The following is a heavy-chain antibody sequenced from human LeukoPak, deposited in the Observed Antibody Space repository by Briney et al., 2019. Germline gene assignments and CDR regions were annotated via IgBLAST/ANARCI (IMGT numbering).Heavy chain of an antibody. Sequence: GASVGVSCKASGYTFTGYDINWVRQATGQGLEWMGWMNPNTGDTGYAQKFQGRVTMTRNSSIDTAYMELSGLRSEDTAVYYCTRGSLSGSSTDYWGQGTLLTVSS. CDR2: MNPNTGDT. V-gene: IGHV1-8*01. J-gene: IGHJ4*02. CDR3: TRGSLSGSSTDY. D-gene: IGHD1-26*01. CDR1: GYTFTGYD.